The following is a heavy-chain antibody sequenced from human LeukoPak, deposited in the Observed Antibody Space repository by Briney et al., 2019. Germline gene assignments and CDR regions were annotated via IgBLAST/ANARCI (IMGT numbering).Heavy chain of an antibody. J-gene: IGHJ6*02. D-gene: IGHD1-26*01. CDR2: ITVDGEDT. Sequence: GGSLRLSCDASGFNFRKYGRTWVRQAPGKGLEWVSSITVDGEDTFYADSVKGRFTISRDDSMNRLFLQMDSLSAEDTAVYFCAKDHYYQSRLDVWGQGTTVIVSS. CDR1: GFNFRKYG. CDR3: AKDHYYQSRLDV. V-gene: IGHV3-23*01.